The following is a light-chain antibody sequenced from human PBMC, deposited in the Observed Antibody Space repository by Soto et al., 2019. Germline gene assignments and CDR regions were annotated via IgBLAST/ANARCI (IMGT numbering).Light chain of an antibody. CDR3: SSYTSSSTLVL. J-gene: IGLJ2*01. V-gene: IGLV2-14*01. CDR1: SSDAGGYNY. Sequence: QSALTQPASVSGSPGQSITISCTGTSSDAGGYNYVTWYQQHPGKAPKLMIFEVSNRPSGVSNRFSGSKSVNTASLTISGLQAAAEADHYCSSYTSSSTLVLFGGGTKLTVL. CDR2: EVS.